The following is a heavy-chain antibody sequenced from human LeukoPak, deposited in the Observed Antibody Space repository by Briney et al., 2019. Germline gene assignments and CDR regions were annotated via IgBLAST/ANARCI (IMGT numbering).Heavy chain of an antibody. D-gene: IGHD3-10*01. CDR2: IYYSGST. CDR3: ARDYLLLWFGEPFDY. J-gene: IGHJ4*02. V-gene: IGHV4-59*12. Sequence: PSETLSLTCTVSGGSISSYYWSWIRQPPGKGLEWIAYIYYSGSTDYNPSLKSRVTISLDTSKNQFSLNLTSVTAADAAVYYCARDYLLLWFGEPFDYWGQGTLVTVSS. CDR1: GGSISSYY.